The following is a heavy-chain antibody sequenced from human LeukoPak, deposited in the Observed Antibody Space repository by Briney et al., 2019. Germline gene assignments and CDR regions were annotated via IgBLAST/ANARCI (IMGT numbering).Heavy chain of an antibody. D-gene: IGHD1-14*01. J-gene: IGHJ4*02. CDR3: ASHKVTPLTVGY. CDR1: GFTFSSYG. V-gene: IGHV3-30*02. CDR2: IRSDGSVK. Sequence: GGSLRLSCAASGFTFSSYGMHWVRQAPGKGLEWVAFIRSDGSVKYYADSVKGRFTISRDNSKNTLYLQMNSLRAEDTAVYYCASHKVTPLTVGYWGQGTLVTVSS.